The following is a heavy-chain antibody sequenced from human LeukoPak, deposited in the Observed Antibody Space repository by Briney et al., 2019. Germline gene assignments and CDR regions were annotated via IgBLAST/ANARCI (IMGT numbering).Heavy chain of an antibody. CDR3: ARHGWVDY. V-gene: IGHV3-13*04. CDR2: IGTTGDA. CDR1: GFTFSTYD. J-gene: IGHJ4*02. D-gene: IGHD3-10*01. Sequence: GGSLQLSCAASGFTFSTYDLHWVRQGIGKGLEWVAAIGTTGDAYYPGSVKGRFTISRENAKNSFYLQMNSLSAGDTAVYYCARHGWVDYWGQGTLVTVSP.